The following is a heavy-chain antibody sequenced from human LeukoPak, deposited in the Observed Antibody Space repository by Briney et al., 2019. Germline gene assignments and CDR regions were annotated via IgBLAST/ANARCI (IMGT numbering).Heavy chain of an antibody. CDR3: AREPYYYGSSVAVKAFDI. V-gene: IGHV4-34*01. CDR1: GGSFSGYY. J-gene: IGHJ3*02. Sequence: PSETLSLTCAVYGGSFSGYYWSWIRQPPGKGLEWIGEINHSGSTNYNPSLKSRVTISVDTSKNQFSLKLSSVTAADTAVYYCAREPYYYGSSVAVKAFDIWGQGTMVTVSS. CDR2: INHSGST. D-gene: IGHD3-22*01.